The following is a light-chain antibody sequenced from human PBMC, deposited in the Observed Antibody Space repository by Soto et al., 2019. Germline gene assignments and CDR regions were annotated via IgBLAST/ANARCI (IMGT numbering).Light chain of an antibody. J-gene: IGKJ4*01. V-gene: IGKV1-33*01. CDR1: QDMRNY. Sequence: DIQMTQSPSSLSASVGDRVTITCQASQDMRNYLNWYQQKPGKAPKLLIYGASNLEAGVTPRFSGSGSGTEFSLTITSLQPEEIAVYYCKQSDTRAPSFGGGTKEDIK. CDR3: KQSDTRAPS. CDR2: GAS.